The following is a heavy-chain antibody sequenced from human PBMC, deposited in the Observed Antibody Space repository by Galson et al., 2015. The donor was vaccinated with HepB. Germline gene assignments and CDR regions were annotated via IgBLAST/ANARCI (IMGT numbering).Heavy chain of an antibody. Sequence: SLRLSCEASGFTFSDYYMSWIRQAPGKGLEWVSYISSSGSTIYYADSVKGRFTISRDNAKNSPYLQMNSLRAEDTAVYYCSRLPYGSVYYYYMDVWGKGTTVTVSS. CDR2: ISSSGSTI. J-gene: IGHJ6*03. CDR1: GFTFSDYY. D-gene: IGHD4-17*01. V-gene: IGHV3-11*01. CDR3: SRLPYGSVYYYYMDV.